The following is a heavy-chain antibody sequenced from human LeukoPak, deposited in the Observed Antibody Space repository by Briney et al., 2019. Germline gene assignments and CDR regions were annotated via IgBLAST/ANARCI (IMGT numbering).Heavy chain of an antibody. V-gene: IGHV1-69*05. Sequence: SVKVSCKASGGTFSSYAISWVRQAPGQGLEWMRRIIPIFGTANYAQKFQGRVTITTDESTSTAYMELSSLRSEDTAVYYCAREMAANLWGTGGNPLAFDIWGQGTMVTVSS. J-gene: IGHJ3*02. CDR1: GGTFSSYA. D-gene: IGHD4-23*01. CDR2: IIPIFGTA. CDR3: AREMAANLWGTGGNPLAFDI.